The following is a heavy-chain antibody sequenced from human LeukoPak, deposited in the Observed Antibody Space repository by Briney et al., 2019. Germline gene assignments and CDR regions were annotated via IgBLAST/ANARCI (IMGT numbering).Heavy chain of an antibody. CDR3: ARIAAAGSHFDY. D-gene: IGHD6-13*01. Sequence: PGGSLRLSCAASGFTFGSYEMNWVRQAPGKGLEWVSYISSSGSTIYYADSVKGRFTISRDNAKNSLYLQMNSLRAEDTAVYYCARIAAAGSHFDYWGQGTLVTVSS. CDR2: ISSSGSTI. J-gene: IGHJ4*02. V-gene: IGHV3-48*03. CDR1: GFTFGSYE.